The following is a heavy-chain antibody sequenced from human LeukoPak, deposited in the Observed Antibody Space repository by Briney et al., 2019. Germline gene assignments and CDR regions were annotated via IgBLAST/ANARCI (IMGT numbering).Heavy chain of an antibody. J-gene: IGHJ4*02. CDR2: IRNDGSNK. Sequence: GGSLRLSCAASGFTFSTYGMHWVRQAPGKGLEWVAFIRNDGSNKYYADSVKGRFTISRDNSMNTLYLQMNSLRAEDTAVYYCAHNAPGTYHFDYWGQGTLVTVSS. V-gene: IGHV3-30*02. CDR3: AHNAPGTYHFDY. D-gene: IGHD1-26*01. CDR1: GFTFSTYG.